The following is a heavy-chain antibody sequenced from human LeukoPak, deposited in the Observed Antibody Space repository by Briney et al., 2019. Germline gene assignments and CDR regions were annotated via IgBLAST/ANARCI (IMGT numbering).Heavy chain of an antibody. V-gene: IGHV3-23*01. Sequence: GGSLRLSCAASGFTFSSYAMSWVRQAPGKGLEWVSGISGSGDSTYYADSVKGRFTISRDNSKNTLYVQMNSLRAEDTAVYSCAKGLQWELPFDYWGQGTLVTVSS. CDR1: GFTFSSYA. J-gene: IGHJ4*02. D-gene: IGHD1-26*01. CDR3: AKGLQWELPFDY. CDR2: ISGSGDST.